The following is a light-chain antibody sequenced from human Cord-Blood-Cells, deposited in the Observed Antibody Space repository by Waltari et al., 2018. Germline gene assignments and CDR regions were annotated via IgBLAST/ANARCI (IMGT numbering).Light chain of an antibody. V-gene: IGKV1-39*01. J-gene: IGKJ3*01. CDR3: QHSYSTPPFT. CDR1: QSISSY. CDR2: AAS. Sequence: IQMTQSPSSLSASVGDRVTITCRASQSISSYLNWYQQKPGKAPKLLIYAASSLQSGVPSRFSGSGAGTDFTLTISSLQPEDFATYYCQHSYSTPPFTFGPGTKVDIK.